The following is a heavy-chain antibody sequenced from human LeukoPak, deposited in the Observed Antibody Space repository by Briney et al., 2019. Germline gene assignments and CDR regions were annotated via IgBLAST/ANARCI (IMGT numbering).Heavy chain of an antibody. CDR1: GFTVSSNY. D-gene: IGHD6-13*01. Sequence: GGSLRLSCAASGFTVSSNYMSWVRQAPGKGLEWVSVINSGGSTYYEDSVKGRFTISRDNSKNTLYLQMNSLRAEDTAVDYCARYPAGRFDPWGQGTLVTVSS. CDR3: ARYPAGRFDP. CDR2: INSGGST. V-gene: IGHV3-53*01. J-gene: IGHJ5*02.